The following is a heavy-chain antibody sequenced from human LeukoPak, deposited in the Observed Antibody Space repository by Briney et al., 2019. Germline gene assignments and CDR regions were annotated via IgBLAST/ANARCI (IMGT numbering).Heavy chain of an antibody. Sequence: GASVKVSCKASGYTFTGYYMHWVRQAPGQGLEWMGWINPNSGGTNYAQKFQGRVTMTRDTSISTAYMELSRLRSDDTAVYYCARVMRITMIVVVPDAFDIWGQGTMVALSS. J-gene: IGHJ3*02. CDR3: ARVMRITMIVVVPDAFDI. V-gene: IGHV1-2*02. CDR1: GYTFTGYY. CDR2: INPNSGGT. D-gene: IGHD3-22*01.